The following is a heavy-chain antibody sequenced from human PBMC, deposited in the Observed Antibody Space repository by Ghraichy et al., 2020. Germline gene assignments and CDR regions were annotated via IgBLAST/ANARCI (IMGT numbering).Heavy chain of an antibody. V-gene: IGHV4-34*01. CDR3: ARRKNLVPGIIGLAGPFDI. J-gene: IGHJ3*02. Sequence: SQTLSLTCAVSGGSFSGYSWNWIRQPPGKGLEWIGEINHSGSTNYSPSLKSRLSISLDTSKNQLFLRLSSVTAADTAVYYCARRKNLVPGIIGLAGPFDIWGQGTLVIVSS. CDR1: GGSFSGYS. CDR2: INHSGST. D-gene: IGHD1-14*01.